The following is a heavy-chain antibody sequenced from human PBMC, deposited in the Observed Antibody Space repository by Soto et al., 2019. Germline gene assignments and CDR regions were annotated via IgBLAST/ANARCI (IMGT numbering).Heavy chain of an antibody. Sequence: GGSLRLSCAASGFTFSSYAMSWVRQAPGKGLEWVSAISGSGGSTYYADSVKGRFTISRDNSKNTLYLQMNSLRAEDTAVYYCAKDHRGDSYYYDSSGYYPIISYYFDYWGQGTLVTVSS. CDR2: ISGSGGST. V-gene: IGHV3-23*01. CDR1: GFTFSSYA. J-gene: IGHJ4*02. CDR3: AKDHRGDSYYYDSSGYYPIISYYFDY. D-gene: IGHD3-22*01.